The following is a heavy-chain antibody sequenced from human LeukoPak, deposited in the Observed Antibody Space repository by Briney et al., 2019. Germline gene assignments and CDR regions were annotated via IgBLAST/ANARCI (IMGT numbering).Heavy chain of an antibody. J-gene: IGHJ4*02. CDR3: ARDERYSYGDNHYPDLGF. CDR2: IKPNRGAT. CDR1: GYTLTGYY. Sequence: ASVRVSCKASGYTLTGYYPGWVRQAPGEGVEWRGWIKPNRGATKYAQTFKGRVTLTKDTSIRTTYMEWSSLRSDDTAVYYCARDERYSYGDNHYPDLGFWGQGTPVTVSS. V-gene: IGHV1-2*02. D-gene: IGHD4/OR15-4a*01.